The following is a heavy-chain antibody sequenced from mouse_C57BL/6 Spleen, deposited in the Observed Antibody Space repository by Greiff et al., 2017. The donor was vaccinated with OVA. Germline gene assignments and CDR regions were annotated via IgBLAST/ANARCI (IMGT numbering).Heavy chain of an antibody. V-gene: IGHV2-4*01. CDR3: AKPPGSSYDYAMDY. J-gene: IGHJ4*01. D-gene: IGHD1-1*01. CDR1: GFSLTSYG. Sequence: QVQLQQPGPGLVQPSQSLSITCTVSGFSLTSYGVHWVRQPPGKGLEWLGVIWSGGSTDYNAAFISRLSISKDNSKSQVFFKMNSLQADDTAIYYCAKPPGSSYDYAMDYWGQGTSVTVSS. CDR2: IWSGGST.